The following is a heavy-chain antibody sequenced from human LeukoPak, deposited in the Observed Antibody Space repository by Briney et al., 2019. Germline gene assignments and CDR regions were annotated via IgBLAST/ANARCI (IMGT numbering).Heavy chain of an antibody. D-gene: IGHD3-22*01. J-gene: IGHJ6*03. CDR2: MNPNRGNT. CDR3: ARDYYDSSGYYPPHDYYYYYYMDV. V-gene: IGHV1-8*01. Sequence: ASVKVSCKASGYTFTSYDINWVRQATGQGLEWMGWMNPNRGNTDYAQKFQGRVTMTRNTSISTAYMELSSLRSEDTAVYYCARDYYDSSGYYPPHDYYYYYYMDVWGKGTTVTVSS. CDR1: GYTFTSYD.